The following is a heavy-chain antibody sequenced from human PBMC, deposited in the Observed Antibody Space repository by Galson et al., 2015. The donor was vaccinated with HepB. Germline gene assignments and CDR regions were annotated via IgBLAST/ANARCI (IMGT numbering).Heavy chain of an antibody. CDR3: TMAMVGFPYYYYYYGMDV. Sequence: SLRLSCAASGFTFSNAWMSWVRQAPGKGLEWVGRIKSKTDGGTTDYAAPVKGRFTISRDDSKNTLYLQMNSLKTEDTAVYYCTMAMVGFPYYYYYYGMDVWGQGTTVTVSS. D-gene: IGHD2-15*01. J-gene: IGHJ6*02. CDR2: IKSKTDGGTT. V-gene: IGHV3-15*01. CDR1: GFTFSNAW.